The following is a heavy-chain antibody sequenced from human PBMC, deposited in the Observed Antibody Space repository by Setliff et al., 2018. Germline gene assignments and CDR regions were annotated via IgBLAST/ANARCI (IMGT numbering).Heavy chain of an antibody. D-gene: IGHD1-1*01. J-gene: IGHJ6*03. Sequence: PGGSLRLSCAASGFTFSNYWMSWVRQTPGKGLEWVAHIKQDGSEKYYVDSVKGRFIISRDNAKNTVYLQMNSLKTEDTATYYCTSAKLERRTGHHYYMDVWGKGTTVTVSS. CDR2: IKQDGSEK. CDR1: GFTFSNYW. CDR3: TSAKLERRTGHHYYMDV. V-gene: IGHV3-7*03.